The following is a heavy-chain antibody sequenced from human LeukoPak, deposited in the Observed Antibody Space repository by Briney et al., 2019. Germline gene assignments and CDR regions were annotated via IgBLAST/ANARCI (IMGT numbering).Heavy chain of an antibody. CDR1: GYTFTGYY. V-gene: IGHV1-8*02. CDR3: ARVIGYCSRTSCRKTINWFDP. D-gene: IGHD2-2*01. CDR2: INPNSGNT. Sequence: ASVKVSCKASGYTFTGYYMHWVRHAPGQALEWMGWINPNSGNTGYAQKFQGRVTMTRNTSISTAYMELSSLRSEDTAVYYCARVIGYCSRTSCRKTINWFDPWGQGTLVTVSS. J-gene: IGHJ5*02.